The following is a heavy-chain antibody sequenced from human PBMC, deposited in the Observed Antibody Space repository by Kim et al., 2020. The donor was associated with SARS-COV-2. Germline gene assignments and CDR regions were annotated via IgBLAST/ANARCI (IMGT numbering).Heavy chain of an antibody. D-gene: IGHD3-3*01. CDR2: INHSGST. CDR1: GGSFSGYY. V-gene: IGHV4-34*01. J-gene: IGHJ6*02. Sequence: SETLSLTCAVYGGSFSGYYWSWIRQPPGKGLEWIGEINHSGSTNYNPSLKSRVTISVDTSKNQFSLKLSSVTAADTAVYYCARGEALRFWKNYYYYGMDVWGQGTTVTVSS. CDR3: ARGEALRFWKNYYYYGMDV.